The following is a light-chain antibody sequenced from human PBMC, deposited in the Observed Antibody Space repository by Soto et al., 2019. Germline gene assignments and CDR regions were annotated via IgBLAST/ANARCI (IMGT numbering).Light chain of an antibody. CDR3: SSWDGTLSGYV. J-gene: IGLJ1*01. CDR1: TSNIGSNY. V-gene: IGLV1-47*02. Sequence: QSVLTQPPSASGTPGQGVTISCSGSTSNIGSNYVYWYQQLPGTAPKLLIYNNNQRPSGVPDRFSASKSGTSASLAIRGVRSDGEADYYCSSWDGTLSGYVFGAGTTLTV. CDR2: NNN.